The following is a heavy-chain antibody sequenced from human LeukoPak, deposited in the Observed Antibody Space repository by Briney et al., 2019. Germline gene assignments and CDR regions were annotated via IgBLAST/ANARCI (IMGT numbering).Heavy chain of an antibody. D-gene: IGHD3-10*01. J-gene: IGHJ4*02. CDR3: ARERYGSGTTDY. V-gene: IGHV3-30*02. CDR1: GFTFRNYG. CDR2: IRDDGSNK. Sequence: GGSLRLSCAASGFTFRNYGLHWVRQAPGKGLEWVAFIRDDGSNKDYADSVKGRFTISRDNSKNTLYLQMNSLRVEDTAVYYCARERYGSGTTDYWGQGTLVTVSS.